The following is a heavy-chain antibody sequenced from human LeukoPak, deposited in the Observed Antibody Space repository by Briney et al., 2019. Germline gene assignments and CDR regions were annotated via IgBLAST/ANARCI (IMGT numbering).Heavy chain of an antibody. J-gene: IGHJ5*02. Sequence: GGSLRLSCAASGFTFSFCAMHWVRQAPGKGLEWVAFIRYDGNNKNYADSVKGRFTISRDNSKDTLYLQMNSLRAEDTAVYYCTKGDDYGANTRLPKYNWFDPWGQGTLVTVSS. D-gene: IGHD4-23*01. CDR3: TKGDDYGANTRLPKYNWFDP. CDR1: GFTFSFCA. CDR2: IRYDGNNK. V-gene: IGHV3-30*02.